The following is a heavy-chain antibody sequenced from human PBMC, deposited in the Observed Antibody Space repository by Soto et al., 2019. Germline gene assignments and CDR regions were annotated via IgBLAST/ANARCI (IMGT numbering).Heavy chain of an antibody. CDR1: GYTFTSYD. CDR2: MNPNSGNT. J-gene: IGHJ6*02. Sequence: ASVKVSCKASGYTFTSYDINWVRQATGQGLEWMGWMNPNSGNTGYAQKFQGRVTMTRNTSISTAYMELSSLRSEDTAIYYCAREFTHYYGMDVWGQGTTVTVSS. V-gene: IGHV1-8*01. CDR3: AREFTHYYGMDV.